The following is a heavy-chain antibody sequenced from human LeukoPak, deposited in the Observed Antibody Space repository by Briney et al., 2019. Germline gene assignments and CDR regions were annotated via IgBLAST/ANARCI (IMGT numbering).Heavy chain of an antibody. CDR3: AKARSPVDFYGSGSCLDY. D-gene: IGHD3-10*01. CDR1: GFIFENYA. J-gene: IGHJ4*02. Sequence: PGGSLRLSCAASGFIFENYAMHWVRQAPGKGLEWVSGINWNSDTITYADSMRGRFIISRDNTKNSLYLQMNSLRPEDTALYYCAKARSPVDFYGSGSCLDYSGRGTLVTVSS. V-gene: IGHV3-9*01. CDR2: INWNSDTI.